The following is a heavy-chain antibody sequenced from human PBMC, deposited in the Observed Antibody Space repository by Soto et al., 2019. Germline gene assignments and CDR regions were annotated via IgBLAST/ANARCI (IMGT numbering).Heavy chain of an antibody. Sequence: XASLGLSCTVSGFAFNNYGINWVRQAAGKGLEWVSSISKSDYTYYSDSVKGRFTISRDNAKNSVSLQMNTLRVEDTAVYYCAREDSIIIPAVSDFWGQGTLVTVSS. CDR2: ISKSDYT. CDR3: AREDSIIIPAVSDF. CDR1: GFAFNNYG. J-gene: IGHJ4*02. V-gene: IGHV3-21*01. D-gene: IGHD2-2*01.